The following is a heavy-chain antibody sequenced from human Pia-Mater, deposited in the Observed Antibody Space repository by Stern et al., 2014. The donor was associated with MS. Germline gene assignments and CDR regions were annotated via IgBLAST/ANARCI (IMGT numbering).Heavy chain of an antibody. D-gene: IGHD6-6*01. CDR3: AHLFSDASSSWFDP. CDR2: IYWDDEK. CDR1: GFSLSTSGAG. Sequence: QVTLKESGPTLVKPTQTLTLTCTFSGFSLSTSGAGVTWIRQPPGKALEWLAVIYWDDEKRYNPSLKTRLTITRDTSKSQVVLTMTSMXXXXXATYYCAHLFSDASSSWFDPWGQGTLVTV. J-gene: IGHJ5*02. V-gene: IGHV2-5*02.